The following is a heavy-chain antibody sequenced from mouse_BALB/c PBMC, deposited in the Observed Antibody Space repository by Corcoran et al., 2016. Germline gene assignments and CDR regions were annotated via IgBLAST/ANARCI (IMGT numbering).Heavy chain of an antibody. CDR1: GYNITNYG. CDR3: AREPYAIDY. J-gene: IGHJ4*01. Sequence: QIQLVQAGPEVKKPGETVESSCKASGYNITNYGMNWVKQAPGKGLKWMGWINTYTGEPTYADDFKGRFAFSLETSASTAYLQINNLKNEDMATYVCAREPYAIDYWGQGTSVTVSS. CDR2: INTYTGEP. V-gene: IGHV9-1*02.